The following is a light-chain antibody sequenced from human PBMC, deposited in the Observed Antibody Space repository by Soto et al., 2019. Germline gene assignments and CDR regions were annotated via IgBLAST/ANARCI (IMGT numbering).Light chain of an antibody. CDR1: SSDVGSYNL. CDR3: CSYAGRTTPYV. J-gene: IGLJ1*01. V-gene: IGLV2-23*02. CDR2: EVS. Sequence: QSVLTQPASGSGSPGQSSTISCTGTSSDVGSYNLVSWYQHHPGKAPKLMIYEVSERPSGVSNRFSGSKSGNTASLTISGLQAEDEADYYCCSYAGRTTPYVFGTGTKVTVL.